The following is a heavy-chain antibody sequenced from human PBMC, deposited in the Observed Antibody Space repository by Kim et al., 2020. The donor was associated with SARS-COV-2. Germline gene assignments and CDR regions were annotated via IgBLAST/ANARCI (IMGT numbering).Heavy chain of an antibody. CDR1: GYSFISYW. J-gene: IGHJ4*02. V-gene: IGHV5-10-1*01. CDR2: IDPSDSYT. CDR3: ARNYYDSSGYYPS. D-gene: IGHD3-22*01. Sequence: GESLKISCKGSGYSFISYWISWVRQMPGKGLEWMGRIDPSDSYTNYSPSFQGHVTISADKSISTAYLQWSSLKASDTAMYYCARNYYDSSGYYPSWGQGTLVTVSS.